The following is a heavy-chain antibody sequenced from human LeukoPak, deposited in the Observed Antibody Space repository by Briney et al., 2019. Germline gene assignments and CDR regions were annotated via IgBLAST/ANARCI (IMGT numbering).Heavy chain of an antibody. D-gene: IGHD3/OR15-3a*01. Sequence: ASVKVSRKASGYTFTSYYMHWVRQAPGQGLEWMGIINPSGGSTSYAQKFQGRVTMTRDTSTSTVYMELSSLRSEDTAVYYCARAVGLVYFDYWGQGTLVTVSS. V-gene: IGHV1-46*01. J-gene: IGHJ4*02. CDR1: GYTFTSYY. CDR3: ARAVGLVYFDY. CDR2: INPSGGST.